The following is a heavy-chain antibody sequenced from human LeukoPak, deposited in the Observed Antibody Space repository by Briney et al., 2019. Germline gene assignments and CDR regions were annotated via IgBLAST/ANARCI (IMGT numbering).Heavy chain of an antibody. Sequence: ASVKVSCKASGGTFSSYAISWVRQAPGQGLEWMGRIIPILGIANYAQKFQGRVTITADKSTSTAYMELSSLRSEDTAVYYCARGSAYYYGSGSSEFDYWGQGTLVTVSS. CDR2: IIPILGIA. J-gene: IGHJ4*02. CDR1: GGTFSSYA. D-gene: IGHD3-10*01. V-gene: IGHV1-69*04. CDR3: ARGSAYYYGSGSSEFDY.